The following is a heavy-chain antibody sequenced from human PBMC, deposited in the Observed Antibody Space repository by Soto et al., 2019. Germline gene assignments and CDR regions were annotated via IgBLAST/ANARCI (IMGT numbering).Heavy chain of an antibody. CDR2: ISSDGNNK. V-gene: IGHV3-30*18. Sequence: QVQLVESGGGVVQPGRSLRLSCAACGFTFDSYGMHLVRQAPGKGLEWVAVISSDGNNKYYADSVKGRFTISRDNFKNTLYLQMSSLRADDTAVYYCAKDLLPNTVTTCGSWGQGTLVTVSS. CDR3: AKDLLPNTVTTCGS. J-gene: IGHJ5*02. CDR1: GFTFDSYG. D-gene: IGHD4-17*01.